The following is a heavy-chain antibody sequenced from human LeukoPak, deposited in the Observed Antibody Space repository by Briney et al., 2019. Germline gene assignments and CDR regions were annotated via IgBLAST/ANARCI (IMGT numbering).Heavy chain of an antibody. Sequence: ASVKVSCKASGYTFTGYYMHWVRQAPGQGLEWMGRINTNSGGTNYAQKFQGRVTMTRDTSISTAYMELSRLRSGDTAVYYCARSGSRATMVRGVIPNFDYWGQGTLVTVSS. V-gene: IGHV1-2*06. CDR3: ARSGSRATMVRGVIPNFDY. J-gene: IGHJ4*02. CDR1: GYTFTGYY. CDR2: INTNSGGT. D-gene: IGHD3-10*01.